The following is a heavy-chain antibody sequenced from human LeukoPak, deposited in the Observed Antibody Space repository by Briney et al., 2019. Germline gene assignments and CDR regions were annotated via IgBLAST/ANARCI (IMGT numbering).Heavy chain of an antibody. J-gene: IGHJ4*02. CDR3: ARESIAARVIDY. D-gene: IGHD6-6*01. CDR2: INPNSGGT. CDR1: GYTFTGYC. V-gene: IGHV1-2*06. Sequence: ASVKVSCKASGYTFTGYCMHWVLQAPGQGLEWMGRINPNSGGTNYAQKFQGRVTMTRDTPISTAYMELSRLRSDVTAVYYCARESIAARVIDYWGQGTLVTVSS.